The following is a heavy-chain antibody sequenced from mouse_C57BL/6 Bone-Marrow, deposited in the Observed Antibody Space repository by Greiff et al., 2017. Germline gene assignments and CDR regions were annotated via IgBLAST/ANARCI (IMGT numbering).Heavy chain of an antibody. CDR2: IAPANGHT. Sequence: VPLQQSVAELVRPGASVTLSCTASGFNITTPYMHWVQQRPEPGLELLGRIAPANGHTKYAPKFQGQATITADTSSNTAYLQLRSLTSEDTAIAYGARGGTEDYWGQGTTLTVSS. CDR3: ARGGTEDY. J-gene: IGHJ2*01. V-gene: IGHV14-3*01. CDR1: GFNITTPY.